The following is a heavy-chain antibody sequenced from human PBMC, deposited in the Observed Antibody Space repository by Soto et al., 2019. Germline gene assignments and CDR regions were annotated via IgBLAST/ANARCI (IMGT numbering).Heavy chain of an antibody. J-gene: IGHJ4*02. V-gene: IGHV4-30-4*01. CDR1: GDSITNGNYY. Sequence: TLSLTCTVSGDSITNGNYYWSWIRQPPGKGLEWIGYIYYSGSTYSNPSLNGRLTMSVDTSKNQFSLKLSSVTAADTALYYCARHYYDSSGYHFVGLDYWGQGARVTVSS. D-gene: IGHD3-22*01. CDR2: IYYSGST. CDR3: ARHYYDSSGYHFVGLDY.